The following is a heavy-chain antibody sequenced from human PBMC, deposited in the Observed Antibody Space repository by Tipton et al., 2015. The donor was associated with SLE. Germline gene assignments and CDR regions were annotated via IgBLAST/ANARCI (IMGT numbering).Heavy chain of an antibody. J-gene: IGHJ4*02. D-gene: IGHD3-16*01. Sequence: TLSLTCDVSGGSITSGGYSWSWIRQPPGKGLEWIGYIYYSGRASYSPPLRSRVTMSVDRSKNQFSLKLNSVTAADTAVYFCARAEYHNTTFFDYWGQGIQVAVSS. CDR3: ARAEYHNTTFFDY. CDR2: IYYSGRA. V-gene: IGHV4-30-2*01. CDR1: GGSITSGGYS.